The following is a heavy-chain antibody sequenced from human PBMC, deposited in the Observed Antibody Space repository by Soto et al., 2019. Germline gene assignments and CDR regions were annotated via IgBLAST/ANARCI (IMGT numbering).Heavy chain of an antibody. CDR1: GGSINNYY. Sequence: PSETLSLTCTVSGGSINNYYWSWIRQPPGKGLEWIGYIYYSGRTSYNPSLKSRVTISVDTSKNQFSVKLSSVTAADTAVYYCASTGRCAAIELGWFASWGRGTLVIVSS. J-gene: IGHJ5*01. D-gene: IGHD2-2*01. V-gene: IGHV4-59*08. CDR2: IYYSGRT. CDR3: ASTGRCAAIELGWFAS.